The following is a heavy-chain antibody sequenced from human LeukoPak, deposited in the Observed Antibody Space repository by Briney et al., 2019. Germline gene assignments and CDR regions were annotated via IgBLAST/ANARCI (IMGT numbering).Heavy chain of an antibody. CDR3: ARAGSHWHYVY. V-gene: IGHV3-7*01. CDR2: MKQDGSER. Sequence: GGSLRLSCAASGFTFSGFSMSWVRQSPTKGLEWVANMKQDGSERYYVDSVKGRFTISRDNAKNSLSLQMNNLRVEDTAVYYCARAGSHWHYVYWGQGTVVTVSS. D-gene: IGHD3-10*01. J-gene: IGHJ4*02. CDR1: GFTFSGFS.